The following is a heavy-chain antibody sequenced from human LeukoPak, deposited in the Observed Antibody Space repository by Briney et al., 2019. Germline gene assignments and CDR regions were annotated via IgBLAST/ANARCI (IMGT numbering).Heavy chain of an antibody. J-gene: IGHJ5*02. Sequence: GASVKVSCKASGYTFTGYYMHWVRQAPGQGLEWMGWINPNSGNTGYAQKFQGRVTITRNTSISTAYMELSSLRSEDTAVYYCARSGRIVGALYWFDPWGQGTLVTVSS. V-gene: IGHV1-8*03. CDR2: INPNSGNT. D-gene: IGHD1-26*01. CDR1: GYTFTGYY. CDR3: ARSGRIVGALYWFDP.